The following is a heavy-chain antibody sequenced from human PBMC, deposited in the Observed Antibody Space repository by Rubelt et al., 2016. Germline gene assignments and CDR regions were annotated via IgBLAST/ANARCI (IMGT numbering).Heavy chain of an antibody. J-gene: IGHJ6*02. Sequence: KASGGTFSSYAISWVRQAPGQGLEWMGGIIPILGIANYAQKFQGRVTITADKSTSTAYMELSSLRSEDTAVYYCARVGGYCSSTSCYYYYGMDVWGQGTTVTVSS. CDR1: GGTFSSYA. D-gene: IGHD2-2*01. CDR3: ARVGGYCSSTSCYYYYGMDV. V-gene: IGHV1-69*10. CDR2: IIPILGIA.